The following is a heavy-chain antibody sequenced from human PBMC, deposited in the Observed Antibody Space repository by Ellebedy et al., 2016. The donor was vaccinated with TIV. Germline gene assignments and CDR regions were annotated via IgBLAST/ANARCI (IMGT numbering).Heavy chain of an antibody. CDR2: INPDGGST. V-gene: IGHV1-46*01. CDR3: ARDLGALWFGETRFDS. Sequence: AASVKVSCKASGNTFTSYYMHWMRQAPGQGLKWMGIINPDGGSTSYAQKFQGRVTMTRDTSTSTVYMELSSLRSDDTAVYYCARDLGALWFGETRFDSWGQGTLLTVSS. J-gene: IGHJ4*02. CDR1: GNTFTSYY. D-gene: IGHD3-10*01.